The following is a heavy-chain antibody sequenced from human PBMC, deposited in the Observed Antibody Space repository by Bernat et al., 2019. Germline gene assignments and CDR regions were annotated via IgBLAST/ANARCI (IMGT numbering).Heavy chain of an antibody. V-gene: IGHV3-43*02. CDR3: TTVGVIPY. CDR1: GFTFDDYA. D-gene: IGHD2-21*01. J-gene: IGHJ4*02. Sequence: EVQLVESGGGVVQPGGSLRLSCAASGFTFDDYAMHWVRQAPGKGLEWVSLISGDGGSTYYADSVKGRFTISRDNSKNSLYLQMNSLKTEDTAVYYCTTVGVIPYWGQGTLVTVSS. CDR2: ISGDGGST.